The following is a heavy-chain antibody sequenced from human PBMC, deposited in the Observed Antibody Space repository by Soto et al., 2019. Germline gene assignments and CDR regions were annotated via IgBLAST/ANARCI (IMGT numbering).Heavy chain of an antibody. V-gene: IGHV4-31*03. CDR1: GGSISSDGDYYR. CDR2: IYDSGSP. CDR3: ARVRESYFDS. Sequence: QMQLQESGPGLVSPSQTLSLTCTVSGGSISSDGDYYRWSWIRQHPGKGLEWIGYIYDSGSPYYHPSLESRVTVSVDTSKNQFSLTLSSLTAADTAVYYCARVRESYFDSWGQGILVTVSS. J-gene: IGHJ4*02.